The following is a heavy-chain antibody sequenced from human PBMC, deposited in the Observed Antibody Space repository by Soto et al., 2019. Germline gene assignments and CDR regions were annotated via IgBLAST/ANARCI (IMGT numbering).Heavy chain of an antibody. CDR1: GGSFSGYY. CDR2: INHSGST. Sequence: PSETLSLTCAVYGGSFSGYYWSWIRQPPGKGLEWIGEINHSGSTNYNPSLKSRVTISVDTSKNQFSLKLSSVTAADTAVYYCVRGVVVVAAITFPYYYYYMDVWGKGTTVTVSS. CDR3: VRGVVVVAAITFPYYYYYMDV. D-gene: IGHD2-15*01. J-gene: IGHJ6*03. V-gene: IGHV4-34*01.